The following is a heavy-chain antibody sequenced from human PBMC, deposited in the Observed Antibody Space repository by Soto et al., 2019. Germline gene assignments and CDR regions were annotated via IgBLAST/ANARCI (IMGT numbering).Heavy chain of an antibody. CDR2: IYPGDSDT. D-gene: IGHD3-10*01. V-gene: IGHV5-51*01. CDR3: ARPMVRGDLYYYYGMDV. J-gene: IGHJ6*02. CDR1: GYSFTSYW. Sequence: GESLKISCKGSGYSFTSYWIGWVRQMPGKGLEWMGIIYPGDSDTRYSPSFQGQVTISADKSISTAYLQWSSLKASDTAMYYCARPMVRGDLYYYYGMDVWGQGTTVTVSS.